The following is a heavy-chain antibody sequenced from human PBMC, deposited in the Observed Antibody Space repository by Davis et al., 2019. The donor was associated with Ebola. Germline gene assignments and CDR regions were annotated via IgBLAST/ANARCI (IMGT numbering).Heavy chain of an antibody. CDR3: ARVVFVAGATPTWYFDL. CDR2: VSYTGNT. Sequence: MPSETLSLTCSVSGGSISTNNHFWSWIRQSPGQGLEWIATVSYTGNTSYRPSLRSRLTIFADTSKNQFSLRLSSVTAADTAVYYCARVVFVAGATPTWYFDLWGRGTLVTVSP. J-gene: IGHJ2*01. CDR1: GGSISTNNHF. V-gene: IGHV4-39*01. D-gene: IGHD2-15*01.